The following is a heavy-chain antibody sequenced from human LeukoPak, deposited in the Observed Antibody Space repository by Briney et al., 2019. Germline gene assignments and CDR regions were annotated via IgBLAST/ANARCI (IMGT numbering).Heavy chain of an antibody. CDR1: GFTFSSYY. V-gene: IGHV3-21*01. CDR2: ISSSSSSI. CDR3: ASQQLRDYSMDV. J-gene: IGHJ6*02. Sequence: AGGSLRLSCAASGFTFSSYYMNWVRQAPGKGLEWVSSISSSSSSIYYADSVKGRFTISRDNAENSLYLQMNSLRAEDTAVYYCASQQLRDYSMDVWGQGTTVTVSS. D-gene: IGHD6-13*01.